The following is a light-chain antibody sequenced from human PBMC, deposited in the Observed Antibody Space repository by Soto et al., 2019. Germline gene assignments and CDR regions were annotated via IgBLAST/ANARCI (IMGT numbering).Light chain of an antibody. V-gene: IGKV3-20*01. CDR2: GTS. CDR1: QSVSSTY. Sequence: ETVLTQSPGSLSLSPGERATLSCRASQSVSSTYLAWYQQKPGQAPRLLIYGTSGRATGIPDRFSGSGSGTDFTLTISRLEPEDFAVYYCQQYCSSPSFTFGPGTKVDIK. CDR3: QQYCSSPSFT. J-gene: IGKJ3*01.